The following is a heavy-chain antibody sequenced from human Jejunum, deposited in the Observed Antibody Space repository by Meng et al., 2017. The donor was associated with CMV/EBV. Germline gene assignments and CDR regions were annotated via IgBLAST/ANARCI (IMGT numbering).Heavy chain of an antibody. V-gene: IGHV3-15*01. CDR1: GFPFINAW. CDR3: ARGTIAAELFDY. J-gene: IGHJ4*02. Sequence: GFPFINAWMSWVRQAPGKELEWVGRIKSKTDGGTTDYAAPVKGRFTISRDDSKNTLYLQMNSLRAEDTAVYYCARGTIAAELFDYWGQGTLVTVSS. D-gene: IGHD6-6*01. CDR2: IKSKTDGGTT.